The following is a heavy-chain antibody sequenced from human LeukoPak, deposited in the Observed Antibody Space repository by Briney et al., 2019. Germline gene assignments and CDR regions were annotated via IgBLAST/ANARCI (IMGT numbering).Heavy chain of an antibody. CDR2: IYPGDSDT. Sequence: GESLKISCKGSGYSFTSYWIGWVRQMPGKGLEWMGIIYPGDSDTRYSPSFQGQVTISADKSISTAYLQWSSLKASDTAMYYCARQFDFSAQYGDDDYWGQGTLVTVSS. CDR3: ARQFDFSAQYGDDDY. D-gene: IGHD4-17*01. V-gene: IGHV5-51*01. J-gene: IGHJ4*02. CDR1: GYSFTSYW.